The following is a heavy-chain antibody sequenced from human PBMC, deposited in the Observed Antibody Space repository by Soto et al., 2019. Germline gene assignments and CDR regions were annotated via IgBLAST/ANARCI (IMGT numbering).Heavy chain of an antibody. Sequence: SETLSLTCTVSGGSITSSSYYWGWIRQPPGKGLEWIGGIYYSGRSYYNPSLKSRVTMSVDTSKTQFSLTLNSVTAADAAVYYCARQRTTVVTQAYFDHWGQGTLVTVSS. CDR3: ARQRTTVVTQAYFDH. CDR1: GGSITSSSYY. V-gene: IGHV4-39*01. J-gene: IGHJ4*02. D-gene: IGHD4-17*01. CDR2: IYYSGRS.